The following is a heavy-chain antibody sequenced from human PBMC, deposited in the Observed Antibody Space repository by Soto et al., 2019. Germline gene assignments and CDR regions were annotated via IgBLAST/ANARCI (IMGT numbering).Heavy chain of an antibody. D-gene: IGHD3-22*01. V-gene: IGHV4-30-4*01. CDR3: ARVDKWLLRGFDY. Sequence: QVQLQESGPGLVKPSQTLSLTCTVSGGSISSGDYYWSWIRQPPGKGLEWIGYIYYGGSTYYNPSLKSRVTISVDTSKNQFSLKLSSVTAADTAVYYCARVDKWLLRGFDYWGQGTLVTVSS. CDR1: GGSISSGDYY. J-gene: IGHJ4*02. CDR2: IYYGGST.